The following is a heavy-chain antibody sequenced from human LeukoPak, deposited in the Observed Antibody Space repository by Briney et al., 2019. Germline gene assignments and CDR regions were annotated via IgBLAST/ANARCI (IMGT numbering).Heavy chain of an antibody. CDR3: ARLPTFYYDSSGYHYDY. Sequence: GGSLRLSCAASGFTFSSYWMSWVRQAPGRGLEWASSTAGSGISKDYADSVKGRFTISKDKSKNTLYLQMDNLRAEDTGVYFCARLPTFYYDSSGYHYDYWGQGTLVTVSS. D-gene: IGHD3-22*01. J-gene: IGHJ4*02. CDR1: GFTFSSYW. CDR2: TAGSGISK. V-gene: IGHV3-23*01.